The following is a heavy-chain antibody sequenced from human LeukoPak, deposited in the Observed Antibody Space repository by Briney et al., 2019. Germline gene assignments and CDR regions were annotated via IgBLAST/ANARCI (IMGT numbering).Heavy chain of an antibody. Sequence: PGGSLRLSCAASGFTFSTYAMSWVRQAPGKGLEWVSTISGRGGSTYYADSAKGRFTISRDNSKNTLYLQMNSLRAEDTAVYYCLLSGSYSGDAFDIWGQGTMVTVSS. J-gene: IGHJ3*02. V-gene: IGHV3-23*01. D-gene: IGHD1-26*01. CDR2: ISGRGGST. CDR1: GFTFSTYA. CDR3: LLSGSYSGDAFDI.